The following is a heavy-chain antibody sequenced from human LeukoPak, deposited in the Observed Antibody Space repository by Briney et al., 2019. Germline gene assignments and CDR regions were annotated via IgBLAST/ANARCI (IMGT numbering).Heavy chain of an antibody. J-gene: IGHJ6*03. CDR1: GGSFSGYY. CDR3: ARLRCSSTSCYVFRRYYYYMDV. V-gene: IGHV4-34*01. CDR2: INHSGST. Sequence: SETLSLTCAVYGGSFSGYYWSWIRQPPGKGLEWIGEINHSGSTNYNPSLKSRVTISVDTSKNQFSLKLSSATAADTAVYYCARLRCSSTSCYVFRRYYYYMDVWGKGTTVTISS. D-gene: IGHD2-2*01.